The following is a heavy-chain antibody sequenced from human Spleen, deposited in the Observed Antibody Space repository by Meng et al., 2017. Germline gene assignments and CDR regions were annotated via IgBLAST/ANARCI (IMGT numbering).Heavy chain of an antibody. J-gene: IGHJ4*02. V-gene: IGHV4-59*04. CDR1: GGSISGFY. CDR2: IYRKGNT. CDR3: AREEQQLLGKGGFDY. Sequence: QVQLQESGSGLLKPSETLSLTCTVSGGSISGFYWSWIRQPPGKELEWIGNIYRKGNTYYNPSLKSRVTMSVDTSKNLFSLKLTSVTAADTAVYYCAREEQQLLGKGGFDYWGQGTLVTVSS. D-gene: IGHD1-1*01.